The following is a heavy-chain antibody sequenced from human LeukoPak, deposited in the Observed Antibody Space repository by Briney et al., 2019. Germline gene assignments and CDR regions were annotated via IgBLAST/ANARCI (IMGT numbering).Heavy chain of an antibody. CDR2: ISSSSSYI. V-gene: IGHV3-21*01. Sequence: GGSLRLSCAASGFTFSSYSMNWVRQAPGKGLEWVSSISSSSSYIYYAYSVKGRFTISRDNAKNSLYLQMNSLRAEDTAVYYCARVNILAGALDYWGQGTLVTVSS. J-gene: IGHJ4*02. D-gene: IGHD1-26*01. CDR1: GFTFSSYS. CDR3: ARVNILAGALDY.